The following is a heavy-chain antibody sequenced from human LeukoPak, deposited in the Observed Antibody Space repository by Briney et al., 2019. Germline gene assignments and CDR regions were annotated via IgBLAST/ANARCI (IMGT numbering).Heavy chain of an antibody. CDR3: ARGGGYCSSTSCYKDY. V-gene: IGHV4-34*01. D-gene: IGHD2-2*01. CDR1: GGSFSGYY. Sequence: TSETLSLTCAVYGGSFSGYYWSWIRQPPGKGREWIGEINHSGSTNCNPSLKGRVTISVDTSKNQFSLKLSSVTAADTAVYYCARGGGYCSSTSCYKDYWGQGTLVTVSS. J-gene: IGHJ4*02. CDR2: INHSGST.